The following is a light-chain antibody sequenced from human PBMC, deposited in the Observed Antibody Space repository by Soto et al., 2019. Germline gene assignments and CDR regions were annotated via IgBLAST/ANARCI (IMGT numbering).Light chain of an antibody. V-gene: IGLV2-14*01. CDR1: SSDVGGYNY. CDR3: SSYTSSSTLYV. CDR2: DVS. Sequence: QSVLTQPASVSGPPGQSITISCTGTSSDVGGYNYVSWYQQHPGKAPKLMIYDVSNRPSGVSNRFSGSKSGNTASLTISGLQAEDEADYYCSSYTSSSTLYVVGTGTKITV. J-gene: IGLJ1*01.